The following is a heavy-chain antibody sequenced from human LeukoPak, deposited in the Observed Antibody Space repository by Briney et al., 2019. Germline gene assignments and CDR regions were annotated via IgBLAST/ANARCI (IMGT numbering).Heavy chain of an antibody. CDR1: GGSISSYC. CDR2: IYYSGST. J-gene: IGHJ3*02. Sequence: KPSETLSLTCTVSGGSISSYCWSWIRQPPGKGLEWIGYIYYSGSTNYNPSLKSRVTISVDTSKNQFSLKLSSVTAADTAVYYCAREGITEPDAFDIWGQGTMVTVSS. D-gene: IGHD1-14*01. CDR3: AREGITEPDAFDI. V-gene: IGHV4-59*01.